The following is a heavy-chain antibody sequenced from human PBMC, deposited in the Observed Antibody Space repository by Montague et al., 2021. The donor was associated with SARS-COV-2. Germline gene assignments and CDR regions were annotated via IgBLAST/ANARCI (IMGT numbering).Heavy chain of an antibody. Sequence: TLSLTCTVSGGSITSGCYYWSWIREHPGKGLEWIGYIYYSGSTYYNPSLKSRVTISVDTSKNQFSLKLSSVTAADTAVYYCARDVGGYSSRWFDYWGQGTLVTVSS. CDR3: ARDVGGYSSRWFDY. V-gene: IGHV4-31*03. D-gene: IGHD6-13*01. J-gene: IGHJ4*02. CDR2: IYYSGST. CDR1: GGSITSGCYY.